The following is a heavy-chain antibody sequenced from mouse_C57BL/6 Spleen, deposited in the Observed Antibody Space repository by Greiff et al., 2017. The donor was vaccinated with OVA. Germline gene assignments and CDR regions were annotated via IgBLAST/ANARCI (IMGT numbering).Heavy chain of an antibody. CDR1: GYTFTDYN. CDR2: INPNNGGT. CDR3: ARDYGSSPYYAMDY. V-gene: IGHV1-22*01. D-gene: IGHD1-1*01. Sequence: EVQLQQSGPELVKPGASVKMSCKASGYTFTDYNMHWVKQSHGKSLEWIGYINPNNGGTSYNQRFKGKATLTVNKSYSTAYMELRSLTSEDSAVYYCARDYGSSPYYAMDYWGQGTSVTVSS. J-gene: IGHJ4*01.